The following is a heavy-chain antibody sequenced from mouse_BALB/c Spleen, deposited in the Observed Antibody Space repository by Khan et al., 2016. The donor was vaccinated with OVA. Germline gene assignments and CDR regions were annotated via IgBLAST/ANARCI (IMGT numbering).Heavy chain of an antibody. J-gene: IGHJ3*01. Sequence: EVQLQESGPSLVKPSQTLSLTCSVTGDSITSGYWNWFRKFPGNKLEYMGYISYSGNSYYNPSLNSRISITRDTSKTQYYLQLNSVTTEDTATVYYACERQGFAYWGQGTLVTVSA. V-gene: IGHV3-8*02. CDR3: ACERQGFAY. CDR2: ISYSGNS. D-gene: IGHD2-12*01. CDR1: GDSITSGY.